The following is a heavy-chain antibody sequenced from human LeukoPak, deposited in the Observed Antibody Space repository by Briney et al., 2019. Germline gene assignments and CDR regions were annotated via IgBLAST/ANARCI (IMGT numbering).Heavy chain of an antibody. CDR3: ARLSRSTVTPLYYYYYYMDV. J-gene: IGHJ6*03. CDR2: VTSSSSTI. D-gene: IGHD4-11*01. Sequence: GGSLRLSCAASGFTFSTCSMNWVRQAPGKGLEWVSYVTSSSSTIYYADSVKGRFTISRDNAKNSLYLQMNSLRAEDTAVYYCARLSRSTVTPLYYYYYYMDVWGKGTTVTVSS. V-gene: IGHV3-48*01. CDR1: GFTFSTCS.